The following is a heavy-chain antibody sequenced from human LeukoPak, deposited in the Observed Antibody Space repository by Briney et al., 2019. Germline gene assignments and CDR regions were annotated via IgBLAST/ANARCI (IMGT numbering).Heavy chain of an antibody. J-gene: IGHJ4*02. CDR1: GYTFTGYY. CDR2: INPNSGGT. V-gene: IGHV1-2*02. Sequence: ASVKVSCKASGYTFTGYYIHWVRQAPGRGLEWMGWINPNSGGTNYAQKFQGRVTMTRDTSISTAYMELSRLTSDDTAVYYCARDSYFDYWGQGTLVTVSS. CDR3: ARDSYFDY.